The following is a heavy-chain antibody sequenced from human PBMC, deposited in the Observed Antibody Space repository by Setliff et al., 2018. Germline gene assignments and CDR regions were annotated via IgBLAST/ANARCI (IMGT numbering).Heavy chain of an antibody. CDR2: IYDSGAT. J-gene: IGHJ4*02. V-gene: IGHV4-4*08. D-gene: IGHD3-22*01. Sequence: PSETLSLTCTVSGGSISNYWWGWIRQPPGKGLEWIGYIYDSGATYYNPSLRSRVTISVDTSKNQFSLKLSSVTAADTGVYYCARDSALHSYHYDSSGYLDYWGQGALVTVSS. CDR1: GGSISNYW. CDR3: ARDSALHSYHYDSSGYLDY.